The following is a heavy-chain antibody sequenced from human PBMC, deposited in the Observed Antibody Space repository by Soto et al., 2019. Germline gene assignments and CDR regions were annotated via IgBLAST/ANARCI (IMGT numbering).Heavy chain of an antibody. CDR1: GGPFSSYA. CDR2: IIPIFGTA. J-gene: IGHJ6*02. D-gene: IGHD6-19*01. Sequence: GASVKVSCKASGGPFSSYAISWVRQAPGQGLEWMGGIIPIFGTANYAQKFQGRVTMTRDTSISTAYMELSRLRSDDTAVYYCAIHSSRDYYGMDVWGQGTTVTVSS. V-gene: IGHV1-69*05. CDR3: AIHSSRDYYGMDV.